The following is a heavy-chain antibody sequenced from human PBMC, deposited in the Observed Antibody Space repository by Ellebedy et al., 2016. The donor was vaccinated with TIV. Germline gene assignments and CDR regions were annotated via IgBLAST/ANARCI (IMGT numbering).Heavy chain of an antibody. D-gene: IGHD4/OR15-4a*01. Sequence: GESLKISCAASGFTFSDYSMNWVRQAPGKGLEWVSSISSSGSYIYYADSLKGRFTVSRDNAKNSLYLQMNSLRAEDTAVYYCASSVLSRVDVWGQGTTVTVSS. J-gene: IGHJ6*02. V-gene: IGHV3-21*06. CDR3: ASSVLSRVDV. CDR2: ISSSGSYI. CDR1: GFTFSDYS.